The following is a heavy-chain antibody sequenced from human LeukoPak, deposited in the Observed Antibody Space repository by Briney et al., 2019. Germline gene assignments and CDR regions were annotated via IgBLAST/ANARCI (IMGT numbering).Heavy chain of an antibody. D-gene: IGHD3-10*01. V-gene: IGHV4-34*01. CDR2: INHSGST. CDR3: ARGRGVFYY. Sequence: SETLSLTCAVYGGSFSGYYWSWIRQPPGKGLEWIGEINHSGSTNYNPSLKSRVTISVDTSKNQFSLKLSSVTAADTAVYYCARGRGVFYYWGQGTLVTVSS. CDR1: GGSFSGYY. J-gene: IGHJ4*02.